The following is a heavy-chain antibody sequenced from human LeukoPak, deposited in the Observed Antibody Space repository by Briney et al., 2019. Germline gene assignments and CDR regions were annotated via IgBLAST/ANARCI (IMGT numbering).Heavy chain of an antibody. J-gene: IGHJ6*03. V-gene: IGHV1-2*02. CDR2: INPNSGGT. CDR1: GYTFTGYY. CDR3: ARGPHYCSGGSCYYYCMDV. D-gene: IGHD2-15*01. Sequence: ASVKVSCKASGYTFTGYYMHWVRQAPGQGLEWMGWINPNSGGTNYAQKFQGRVTMTRDTSISTAYMELSRLRSDDTAVYYCARGPHYCSGGSCYYYCMDVWGKGTTVTVSS.